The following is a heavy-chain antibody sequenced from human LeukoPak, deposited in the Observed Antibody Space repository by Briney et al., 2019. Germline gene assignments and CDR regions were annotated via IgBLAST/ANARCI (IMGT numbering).Heavy chain of an antibody. CDR3: ARVSYCSSTSCFAFDY. V-gene: IGHV3-7*01. Sequence: PGGPLRLSCAASGFTFSSYWMSWVRQAPGKGLEWVANIKQDGSEKYYVDSVKGRFTISRDNAKNSLYLQMNSLRAEDTAVYYCARVSYCSSTSCFAFDYWGQGTLVTVSS. J-gene: IGHJ4*02. CDR2: IKQDGSEK. CDR1: GFTFSSYW. D-gene: IGHD2-2*01.